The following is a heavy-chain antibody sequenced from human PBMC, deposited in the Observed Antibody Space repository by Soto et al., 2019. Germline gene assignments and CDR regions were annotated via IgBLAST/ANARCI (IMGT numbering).Heavy chain of an antibody. Sequence: SETLSLTCIVSDGSISNYYWSWIRQPPGKGLEWIGYIYYSGSTNYNPSLTSRVTISVDTSKNQFSLKLSSVTAADTAVYYCARHRYSYGVYYFDYWGQGTLVTVSS. CDR2: IYYSGST. CDR1: DGSISNYY. D-gene: IGHD5-18*01. CDR3: ARHRYSYGVYYFDY. V-gene: IGHV4-59*08. J-gene: IGHJ4*02.